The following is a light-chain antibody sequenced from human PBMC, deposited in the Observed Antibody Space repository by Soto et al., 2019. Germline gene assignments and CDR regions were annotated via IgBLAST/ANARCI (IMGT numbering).Light chain of an antibody. CDR1: SSDISIYKY. V-gene: IGLV2-14*01. CDR2: EVT. Sequence: QSALTQPASVSGSPGQSIAISCTGSSSDISIYKYVSWYQQHPGKVPKLIIYEVTNRPSGVSNRFSGSKSGNTASLTISGLQAEDEADYYCSSYTTSSTRVFGPGTKLTVL. J-gene: IGLJ1*01. CDR3: SSYTTSSTRV.